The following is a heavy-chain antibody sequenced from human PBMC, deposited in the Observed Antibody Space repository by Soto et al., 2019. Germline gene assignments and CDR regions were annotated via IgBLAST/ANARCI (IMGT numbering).Heavy chain of an antibody. CDR2: IKSKTDGGTT. D-gene: IGHD2-8*01. J-gene: IGHJ6*02. CDR1: GFTFTNAW. Sequence: GGSLRLSCAASGFTFTNAWMNWVRQAPGKGLEWVGRIKSKTDGGTTDYAAPVKGRFTISRDDSKNTLYLQMNSLKTEDTAVFYCTTGYCTNGTCYIFAYYYGMDVWGQGTTVTVSS. CDR3: TTGYCTNGTCYIFAYYYGMDV. V-gene: IGHV3-15*07.